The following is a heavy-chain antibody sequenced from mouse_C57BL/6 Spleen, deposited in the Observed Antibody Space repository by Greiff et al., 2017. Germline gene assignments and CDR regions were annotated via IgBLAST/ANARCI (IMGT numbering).Heavy chain of an antibody. CDR2: ISDGGSYT. CDR1: GFTFSSYA. CDR3: ASSRTGTLDY. J-gene: IGHJ2*01. V-gene: IGHV5-4*01. Sequence: EVQLAESGGGLVKPGGSLKLSCAASGFTFSSYAMSWVRQTPEKRLEWVATISDGGSYTYYPDNVKGRFTISRDNAKNNLYLQMSHLKSEDTAMYYCASSRTGTLDYWGQGTTLTVSS. D-gene: IGHD4-1*01.